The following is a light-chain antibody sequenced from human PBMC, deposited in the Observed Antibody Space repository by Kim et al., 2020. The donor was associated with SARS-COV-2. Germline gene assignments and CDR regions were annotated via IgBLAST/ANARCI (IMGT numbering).Light chain of an antibody. CDR1: QTISTY. CDR2: GAY. J-gene: IGKJ4*01. CDR3: QQAYSVPFT. Sequence: SVSVGDTVTISCRARQTISTYVNWYQQRPGRVPNLLIYGAYTLHSGVPSRFSGGVSGTDFTLTISPLQPEDFATYYCQQAYSVPFTFGGGTKLEI. V-gene: IGKV1-39*01.